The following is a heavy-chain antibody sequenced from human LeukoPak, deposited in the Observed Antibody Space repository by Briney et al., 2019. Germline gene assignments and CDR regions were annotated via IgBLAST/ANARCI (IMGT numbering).Heavy chain of an antibody. J-gene: IGHJ4*02. D-gene: IGHD2-2*01. Sequence: PGGSLRLSCAVSGFTFSSYWMSWVRQAPGKGLEWVANIKQDGSETYYVDSVKGRFTISRDNAKNSLYLQMNSLRAEDTAVYYCARDEIYCSSTGCYYYFDYWGQGTLVTVSA. CDR3: ARDEIYCSSTGCYYYFDY. CDR2: IKQDGSET. CDR1: GFTFSSYW. V-gene: IGHV3-7*01.